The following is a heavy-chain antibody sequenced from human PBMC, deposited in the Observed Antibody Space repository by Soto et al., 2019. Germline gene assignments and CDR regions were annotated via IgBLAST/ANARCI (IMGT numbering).Heavy chain of an antibody. V-gene: IGHV3-11*01. J-gene: IGHJ3*02. CDR3: ARTGYYDSSGYYYIDAFDT. CDR1: GFTFSDYY. Sequence: QVQLVESGGGLVKPGGSLRLSCAASGFTFSDYYMSWIRQAPGKGLEWVSYISNSGNIIYYADSVKGRFTISRDNAKNSLSLQMNSLRAEDTAMYYCARTGYYDSSGYYYIDAFDTWGQGTMVTVSS. D-gene: IGHD3-22*01. CDR2: ISNSGNII.